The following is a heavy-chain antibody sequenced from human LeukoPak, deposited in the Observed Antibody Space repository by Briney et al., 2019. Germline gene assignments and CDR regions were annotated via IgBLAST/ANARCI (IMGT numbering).Heavy chain of an antibody. CDR2: IYYSGST. CDR1: GGSISSSSYY. Sequence: PSETLSLTCTVSGGSISSSSYYWGWIRQPPGKGLEWIGSIYYSGSTYYNPSLKSRVTISVDTSKNQFSLKLSSVTAADTAVYYCASSLRYIVVVPAAMSFDYWGRGTLVTVSS. D-gene: IGHD2-2*01. V-gene: IGHV4-39*01. J-gene: IGHJ4*02. CDR3: ASSLRYIVVVPAAMSFDY.